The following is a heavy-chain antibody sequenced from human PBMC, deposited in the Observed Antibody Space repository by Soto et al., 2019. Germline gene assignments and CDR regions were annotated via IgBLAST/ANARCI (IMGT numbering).Heavy chain of an antibody. V-gene: IGHV3-7*01. CDR3: ARSGQHRDSNWFDP. J-gene: IGHJ5*02. CDR1: GFTFSSYW. CDR2: IKQDGSEK. Sequence: GWSLRLSCAASGFTFSSYWMSWVRQAPGKGLEWVANIKQDGSEKYYVDSVKGRFTISRDNAKNSLYLQMNSLRAEDTAVYYCARSGQHRDSNWFDPWGQGTLVTVSS. D-gene: IGHD6-13*01.